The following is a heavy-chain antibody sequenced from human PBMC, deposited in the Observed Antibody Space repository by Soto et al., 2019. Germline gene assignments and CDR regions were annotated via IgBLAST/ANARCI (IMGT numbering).Heavy chain of an antibody. CDR2: IYYSGST. D-gene: IGHD3-3*01. Sequence: SETLSLTCTVSGGSISSGGYYWSWIRQHPGKGLEWIGYIYYSGSTYYNPSLKSRVTISVDTSKNQFSLKLSSVTAADTAVYYCARERGTYYDFWSGYRSEYYYYGMDVWGQGTTVTVSS. CDR1: GGSISSGGYY. CDR3: ARERGTYYDFWSGYRSEYYYYGMDV. J-gene: IGHJ6*02. V-gene: IGHV4-31*03.